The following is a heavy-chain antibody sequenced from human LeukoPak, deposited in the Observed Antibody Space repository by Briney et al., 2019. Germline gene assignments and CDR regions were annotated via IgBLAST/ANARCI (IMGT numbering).Heavy chain of an antibody. Sequence: ASVKVSCKASGYTFINYYMHWVRQAPGQGPEWMGVINPTGESTDYAQKFQGRVTITADESTSTAYMELSSLRSEDTAVYYCARDLEYSSSSGLDPWGQGTLVTVSS. D-gene: IGHD6-6*01. CDR2: INPTGEST. CDR3: ARDLEYSSSSGLDP. J-gene: IGHJ5*02. CDR1: GYTFINYY. V-gene: IGHV1-46*01.